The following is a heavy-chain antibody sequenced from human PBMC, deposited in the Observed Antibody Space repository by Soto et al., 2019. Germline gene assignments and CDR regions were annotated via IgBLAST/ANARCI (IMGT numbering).Heavy chain of an antibody. D-gene: IGHD2-15*01. CDR1: GGTFSSYA. CDR2: IIPIFGTA. J-gene: IGHJ3*02. CDR3: ASAIVVVVAATRGLDAFDI. Sequence: QVQLVQSGAEVKKPGSSVKVSCKASGGTFSSYAISWVRQAPGHGLEWMGGIIPIFGTANYAQKFQGRVTITADKSTSTAYMELSSLRSEDTAVYYCASAIVVVVAATRGLDAFDIWGQGTMVTVSS. V-gene: IGHV1-69*06.